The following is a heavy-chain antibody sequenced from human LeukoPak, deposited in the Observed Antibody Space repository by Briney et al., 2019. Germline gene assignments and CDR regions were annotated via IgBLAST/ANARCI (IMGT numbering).Heavy chain of an antibody. CDR3: ARAALYCSSTSCKYYYYYYYMDV. CDR2: ISSSSSTI. D-gene: IGHD2-2*01. V-gene: IGHV3-48*01. CDR1: GFTFSSYS. J-gene: IGHJ6*03. Sequence: GGSLRLSCAASGFTFSSYSMNWVRQAPGKGLEWVSYISSSSSTIYYADSVKGRFTISRDNAKNSLYLQMNSLRAEDTAVYYCARAALYCSSTSCKYYYYYYYMDVWGKGTTVTVSS.